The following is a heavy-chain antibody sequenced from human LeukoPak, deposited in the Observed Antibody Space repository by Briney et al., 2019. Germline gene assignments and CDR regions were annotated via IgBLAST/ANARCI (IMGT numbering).Heavy chain of an antibody. CDR3: ASLISGITGTTRYMDV. Sequence: SETLSLTCTVSGGSISSYYWSWIRQPAGKGLEWIGRIYTSGSTNYNPSLKSRVTMSVDTSKNQFSLKLSSVTAADTAVFYCASLISGITGTTRYMDVWGKGTTVTVSS. V-gene: IGHV4-4*07. CDR1: GGSISSYY. CDR2: IYTSGST. D-gene: IGHD1-7*01. J-gene: IGHJ6*03.